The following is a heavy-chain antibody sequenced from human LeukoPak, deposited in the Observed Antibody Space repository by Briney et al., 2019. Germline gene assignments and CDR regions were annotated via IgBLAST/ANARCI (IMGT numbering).Heavy chain of an antibody. Sequence: ASVKVSCKASGYTFTGYYMHWVRQAPGQGLEWMGWINPNSGGTNYAQKFQGWVTMTRDTSISTAYMELSRLRSDDTAVYYSARVPGYCSSTSCPYYFDYWGQGTLVTVSS. CDR1: GYTFTGYY. CDR2: INPNSGGT. V-gene: IGHV1-2*04. J-gene: IGHJ4*02. D-gene: IGHD2-2*01. CDR3: ARVPGYCSSTSCPYYFDY.